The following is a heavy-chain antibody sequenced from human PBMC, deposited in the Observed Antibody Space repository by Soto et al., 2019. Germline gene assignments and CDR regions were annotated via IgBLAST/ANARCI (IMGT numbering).Heavy chain of an antibody. CDR2: ISDTGSDI. Sequence: EVQLVESGGGLVRPGGSLRLSCAASGFTFSAYSMNWVRQAPGKGLEWVSAISDTGSDIDFAASVKGRFTMSRDNVENSLTLQMNSLRAEDTAVYYCASEYFSSWSHYFNFWGQGTLVTVPS. CDR3: ASEYFSSWSHYFNF. CDR1: GFTFSAYS. J-gene: IGHJ4*02. D-gene: IGHD6-13*01. V-gene: IGHV3-21*06.